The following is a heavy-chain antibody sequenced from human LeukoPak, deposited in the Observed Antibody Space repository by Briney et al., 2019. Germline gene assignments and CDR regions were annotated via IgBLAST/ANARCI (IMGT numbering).Heavy chain of an antibody. CDR1: GGTFSSYA. CDR2: INPNSGGT. CDR3: AREGNSSGWSDAFDI. Sequence: ASVKVSCKASGGTFSSYAISWVRQAPGQGLEWMGWINPNSGGTNYAQNFQGRVTMTRDTSINTAYMELSRLRSDDTAVYYCAREGNSSGWSDAFDIWGQGTMATVSS. D-gene: IGHD6-19*01. J-gene: IGHJ3*02. V-gene: IGHV1-2*02.